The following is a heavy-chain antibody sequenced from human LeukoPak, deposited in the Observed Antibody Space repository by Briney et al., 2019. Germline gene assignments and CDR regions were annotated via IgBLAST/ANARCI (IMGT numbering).Heavy chain of an antibody. J-gene: IGHJ3*02. CDR3: ASYRYGSSFAFDI. CDR1: GFSVDGNY. CDR2: IFSGDST. Sequence: GGSLRLSCEVSGFSVDGNYMTWVRQVPGRGLEWVALIFSGDSTDYPDSVKGRFTISRDKSKNTLYLQMNSLRAEDTAVYYCASYRYGSSFAFDIWGQGTMVTVSS. D-gene: IGHD6-6*01. V-gene: IGHV3-66*01.